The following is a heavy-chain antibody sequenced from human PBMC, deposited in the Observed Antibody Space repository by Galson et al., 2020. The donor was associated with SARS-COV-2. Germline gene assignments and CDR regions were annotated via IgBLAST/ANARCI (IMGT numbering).Heavy chain of an antibody. CDR2: IKEDGSEK. V-gene: IGHV3-7*05. CDR1: GFAFSRYW. J-gene: IGHJ4*02. Sequence: GESLKISCAASGFAFSRYWMNWGRQAPGKGLEWVASIKEDGSEKYYVDSVKGRFTISRDNAKNSLYLQMNSLRDEDTAVYHCARDLLGEQWLGNYWGQGTLVTVS. CDR3: ARDLLGEQWLGNY. D-gene: IGHD6-19*01.